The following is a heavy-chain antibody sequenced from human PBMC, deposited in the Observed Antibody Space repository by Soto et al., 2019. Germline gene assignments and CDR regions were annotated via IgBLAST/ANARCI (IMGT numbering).Heavy chain of an antibody. J-gene: IGHJ5*02. CDR2: IYYSGST. CDR3: ATQIAAAGRDHWFDP. CDR1: GGSISSYY. D-gene: IGHD6-13*01. Sequence: SETLSLTCTVSGGSISSYYWSWIRQPPGKGLEWMGYIYYSGSTNYNPSLKSRVTISVATSKNQFSLKLSSVTAADTAVYYCATQIAAAGRDHWFDPWGQGTLVTVSS. V-gene: IGHV4-59*01.